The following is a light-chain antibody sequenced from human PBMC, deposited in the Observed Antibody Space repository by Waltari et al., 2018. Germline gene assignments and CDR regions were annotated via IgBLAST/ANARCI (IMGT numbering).Light chain of an antibody. J-gene: IGLJ3*02. CDR3: TSFTSSTTWV. V-gene: IGLV2-14*01. CDR2: EVR. CDR1: SSDVGGYNY. Sequence: QSALTQPASVSGSPGQSITISCTGTSSDVGGYNYVSWYPQHPGRAPKLWIWEVRNRPSGVSNPCSGSTSGNPASLTISGLQAEDEADYYCTSFTSSTTWVFGGGTKLTVL.